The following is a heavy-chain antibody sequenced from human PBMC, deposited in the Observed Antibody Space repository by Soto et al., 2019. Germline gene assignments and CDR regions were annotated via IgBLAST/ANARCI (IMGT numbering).Heavy chain of an antibody. D-gene: IGHD2-2*01. CDR2: IYYSGST. V-gene: IGHV4-31*03. Sequence: SETLSLTCTVSGGSISSGGYYWSWIRQHPGKGLEWIGYIYYSGSTYYNPSLKSRVTISVDTSKNQFSLKLSSVTAADTAVYYCATSDQGYYYNMDVWGKGTTVTVSS. CDR1: GGSISSGGYY. CDR3: ATSDQGYYYNMDV. J-gene: IGHJ6*03.